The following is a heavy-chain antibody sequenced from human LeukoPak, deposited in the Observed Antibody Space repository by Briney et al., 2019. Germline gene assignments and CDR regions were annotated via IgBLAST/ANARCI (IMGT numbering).Heavy chain of an antibody. J-gene: IGHJ4*02. CDR3: ARGRGWIYDS. D-gene: IGHD6-19*01. V-gene: IGHV3-30-3*01. CDR2: ISYDGSNK. CDR1: GFTFSSYA. Sequence: GGSLRLSCAASGFTFSSYAMHWVRQAPGKGLEWVAVISYDGSNKYYADPVKGRFTISRDNARNSLYLQMNTLRVEDTAVYYCARGRGWIYDSWGRGTLVTVSS.